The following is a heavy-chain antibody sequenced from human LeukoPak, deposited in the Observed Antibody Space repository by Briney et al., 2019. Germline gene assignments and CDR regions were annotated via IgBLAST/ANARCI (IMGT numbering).Heavy chain of an antibody. CDR1: GGSISSYY. CDR2: IYYSGST. Sequence: SETLSLTCTVSGGSISSYYWSWIRQPPGKGLEWIGYIYYSGSTNYNPSLKSRVTISVDTSKNQFSLRLSSVTAADTAVYYCARVRGAYVWGSYHLDAFDIWGQGTMVTVSS. V-gene: IGHV4-59*01. CDR3: ARVRGAYVWGSYHLDAFDI. D-gene: IGHD3-16*02. J-gene: IGHJ3*02.